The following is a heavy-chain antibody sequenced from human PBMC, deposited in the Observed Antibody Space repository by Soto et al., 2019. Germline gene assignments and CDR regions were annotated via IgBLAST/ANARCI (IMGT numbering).Heavy chain of an antibody. D-gene: IGHD2-15*01. CDR1: GFTFSSYA. J-gene: IGHJ5*02. CDR3: AKMRGVVVVVAATRGYNWFDP. CDR2: ISGSGGST. Sequence: GGSLRLSCAASGFTFSSYAMSWVRKAPGKGLEWVSAISGSGGSTYYADSVKGRFTSSRDNSKNTLYLQMNSLRAEDTAVYYCAKMRGVVVVVAATRGYNWFDPWGQGTLVTVSS. V-gene: IGHV3-23*01.